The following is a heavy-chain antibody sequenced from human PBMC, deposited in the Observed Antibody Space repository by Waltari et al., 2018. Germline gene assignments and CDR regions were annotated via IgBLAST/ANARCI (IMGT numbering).Heavy chain of an antibody. J-gene: IGHJ4*02. CDR3: ARDLMITFGGVIPGY. CDR1: GFTFSSYW. Sequence: EVQLVESGGGLVQPGGSLRLSCAASGFTFSSYWMPGVSQASGKGLVWVSRINSDGSSTSYADSVKGRFTISRDNAKNTLYLQMNSLRAEDTAVYYCARDLMITFGGVIPGYWGQGTLVTVSS. D-gene: IGHD3-16*02. V-gene: IGHV3-74*01. CDR2: INSDGSST.